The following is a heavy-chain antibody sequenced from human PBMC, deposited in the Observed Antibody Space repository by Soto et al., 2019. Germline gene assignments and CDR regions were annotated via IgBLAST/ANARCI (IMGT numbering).Heavy chain of an antibody. Sequence: EVQLVESGGGLVKPGGSLRLSCAASGFAFSSYSMNWVRQAPGKGLEWVSSVGSSSGYIYYADSVKGRFTISRDNAKNSLFLQMNSLRAEDTAVYYCARAGGDGDLNYYYYYMDVWGKGTTVTVSS. D-gene: IGHD4-17*01. CDR3: ARAGGDGDLNYYYYYMDV. J-gene: IGHJ6*03. CDR1: GFAFSSYS. V-gene: IGHV3-21*01. CDR2: VGSSSGYI.